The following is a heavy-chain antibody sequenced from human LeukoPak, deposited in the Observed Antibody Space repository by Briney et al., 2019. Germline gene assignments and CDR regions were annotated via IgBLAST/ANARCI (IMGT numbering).Heavy chain of an antibody. CDR2: INARGDT. CDR1: GWSFNDYY. Sequence: PSETLSLTCAVSGWSFNDYYWNWIRQPPGKGLEWIGEINARGDTNYNPSLKSRVTISVDTSKKQFSLRFTSTIAADTAVYYCVRGQVPAARGYNWFDPWGQGTLVTVSS. CDR3: VRGQVPAARGYNWFDP. D-gene: IGHD2-2*01. V-gene: IGHV4-34*01. J-gene: IGHJ5*02.